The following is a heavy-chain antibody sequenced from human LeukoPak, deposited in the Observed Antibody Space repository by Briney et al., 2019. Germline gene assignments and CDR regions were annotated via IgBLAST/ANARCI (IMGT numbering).Heavy chain of an antibody. CDR2: ISYDGSNK. CDR3: ARDQPTGIAAAGTAGMDV. CDR1: GFTFSSYA. J-gene: IGHJ6*02. Sequence: GRSLRLSCAASGFTFSSYAMHWVRQAPGKGLEWVAVISYDGSNKYYADSVKGRFTISRDNSKNTLYLQMNSLRAEDTAVCYCARDQPTGIAAAGTAGMDVWGQGTTVTVSS. V-gene: IGHV3-30-3*01. D-gene: IGHD6-13*01.